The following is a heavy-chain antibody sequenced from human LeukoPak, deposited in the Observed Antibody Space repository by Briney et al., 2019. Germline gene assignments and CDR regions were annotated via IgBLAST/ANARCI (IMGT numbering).Heavy chain of an antibody. CDR1: GYTFTGYY. CDR2: FDPEDGET. Sequence: ASVKVSCKASGYTFTGYYMHWVRQAPGQGLEWMGGFDPEDGETIYAQKFQGRVTMTEDTSTDTAYMELSSLRSEDTAVYYCATDDWSDAFDIWGQGTMVTVSS. V-gene: IGHV1-24*01. CDR3: ATDDWSDAFDI. D-gene: IGHD2-21*01. J-gene: IGHJ3*02.